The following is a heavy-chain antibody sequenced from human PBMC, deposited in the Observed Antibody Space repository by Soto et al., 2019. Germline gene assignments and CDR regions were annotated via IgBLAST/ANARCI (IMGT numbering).Heavy chain of an antibody. D-gene: IGHD2-2*01. CDR2: ISSRSTYT. V-gene: IGHV3-21*01. J-gene: IGHJ4*02. CDR1: GFTFSTYS. CDR3: ARDQMGGRQLPIDY. Sequence: GGSLRLSCAASGFTFSTYSMNWVRQAPGKGLEWLSSISSRSTYTYYADSVRGRFTISRDNARNSLYLQLNSLRADDTAVYYCARDQMGGRQLPIDYWGQGTLVTVS.